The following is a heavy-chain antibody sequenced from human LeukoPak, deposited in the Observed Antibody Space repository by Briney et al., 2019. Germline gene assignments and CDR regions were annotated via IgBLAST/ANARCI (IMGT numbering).Heavy chain of an antibody. V-gene: IGHV4-59*01. D-gene: IGHD1-26*01. CDR2: MYDSGST. CDR1: GGSIGTYY. J-gene: IGHJ4*02. Sequence: PSETLSLTCTVSGGSIGTYYWSWIRQPPGKGLELIGYMYDSGSTNYNPSLKSRVTISVDTSKNQFSLRLTSVTAADTAVYYCARHGGSYTFDFWGQGVLVTVSS. CDR3: ARHGGSYTFDF.